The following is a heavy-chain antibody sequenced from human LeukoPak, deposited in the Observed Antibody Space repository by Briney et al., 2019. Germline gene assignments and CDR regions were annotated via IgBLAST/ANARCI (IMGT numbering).Heavy chain of an antibody. V-gene: IGHV3-23*01. CDR1: GFTFSNYA. CDR2: ISGSGGST. Sequence: PGGSLRLSCAAFGFTFSNYAFTWVRQAPGKGLQWVSAISGSGGSTYYADSVKGRFTISRDNSKNTLYLQMNSLRAEDTAVYYCAKSTFGVVGWFDPWGQGTLVTISS. J-gene: IGHJ5*02. CDR3: AKSTFGVVGWFDP. D-gene: IGHD3-3*01.